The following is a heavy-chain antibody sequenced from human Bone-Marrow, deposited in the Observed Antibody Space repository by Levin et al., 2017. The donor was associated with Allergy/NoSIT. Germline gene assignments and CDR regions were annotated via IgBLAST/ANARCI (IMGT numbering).Heavy chain of an antibody. CDR3: AKDLSPRIAVTGNIEY. Sequence: GESLKISCAASGFTFNDYTMHWVRQAPQRGLEWVLLISWDASTTYYADSVRGRFTISRDNSKNALYLQMNSLTTEDTALYYCAKDLSPRIAVTGNIEYWGQGTLVTVSS. CDR2: ISWDASTT. V-gene: IGHV3-43*01. CDR1: GFTFNDYT. J-gene: IGHJ4*02. D-gene: IGHD6-19*01.